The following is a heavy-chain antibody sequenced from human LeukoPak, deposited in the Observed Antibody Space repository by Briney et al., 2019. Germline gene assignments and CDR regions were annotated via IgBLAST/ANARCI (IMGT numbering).Heavy chain of an antibody. J-gene: IGHJ3*02. CDR3: ATDTQAGAPDDAFDI. Sequence: ASVKISCKVSGYTFTDYYMHWVQQAPGKGLEWMGLVDPEDGETIYAEKFQGRVTITADTSTDTAYMELSSLRSEDTAVYYCATDTQAGAPDDAFDIWGQGTMVTVSS. CDR2: VDPEDGET. CDR1: GYTFTDYY. D-gene: IGHD1-26*01. V-gene: IGHV1-69-2*01.